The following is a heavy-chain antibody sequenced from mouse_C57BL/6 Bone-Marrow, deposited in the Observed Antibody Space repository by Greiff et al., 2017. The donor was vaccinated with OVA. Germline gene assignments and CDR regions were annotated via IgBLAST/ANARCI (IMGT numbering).Heavy chain of an antibody. J-gene: IGHJ3*01. CDR1: GYAFSSSW. D-gene: IGHD2-1*01. CDR3: TRINYSTAY. V-gene: IGHV1-82*01. Sequence: QVQLKESGPELVKPGASVKISCNASGYAFSSSWMNWVKQRPGKGLEWIGRIYPGDGDTNYNGKFKGKATLTADKSSSTAYMQLSSLTSEDSAVYYCTRINYSTAYWGQGTLVTVSA. CDR2: IYPGDGDT.